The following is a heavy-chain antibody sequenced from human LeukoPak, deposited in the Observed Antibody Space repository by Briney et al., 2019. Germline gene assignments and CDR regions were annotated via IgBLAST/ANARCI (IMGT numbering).Heavy chain of an antibody. D-gene: IGHD6-6*01. J-gene: IGHJ4*02. V-gene: IGHV1-69*05. CDR3: ARDSSLAFDY. CDR1: GGTFSSYA. Sequence: SMKVSCKASGGTFSSYAISWVQQAPGQELEGMGGIIPIFCTANLAQKFQGRVTITTDESTSTAYMELSSLRSEDTAVYYRARDSSLAFDYWGQGTLVTVSS. CDR2: IIPIFCTA.